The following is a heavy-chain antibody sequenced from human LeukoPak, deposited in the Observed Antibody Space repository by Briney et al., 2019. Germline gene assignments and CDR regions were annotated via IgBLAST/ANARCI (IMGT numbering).Heavy chain of an antibody. CDR2: MSGSGGST. V-gene: IGHV3-23*01. Sequence: GGSLRLSCSASGFIFSDYAMRWVRQAPGKGLEWVSAMSGSGGSTYYADSVKGRFTISRDKSKNTLYLQMNSLRAEDTAVYYCAKDWGAYCGGDCYGFDYWGQGTLVTVSS. D-gene: IGHD2-21*02. CDR1: GFIFSDYA. CDR3: AKDWGAYCGGDCYGFDY. J-gene: IGHJ4*02.